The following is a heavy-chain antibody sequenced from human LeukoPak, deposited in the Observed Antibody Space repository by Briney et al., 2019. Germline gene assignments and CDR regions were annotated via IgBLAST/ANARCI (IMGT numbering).Heavy chain of an antibody. Sequence: GGSLRLSCAASGFTFSSYAMHWVRQAPGKGLEWVAVISYDGTNKYYAVSVRGRFTLSRDNSKNTLYLQMNSLRAEDTAVYYCARDHGYSYGLHDYWGQGTLVTVSS. J-gene: IGHJ4*02. CDR1: GFTFSSYA. CDR3: ARDHGYSYGLHDY. D-gene: IGHD5-18*01. CDR2: ISYDGTNK. V-gene: IGHV3-30-3*01.